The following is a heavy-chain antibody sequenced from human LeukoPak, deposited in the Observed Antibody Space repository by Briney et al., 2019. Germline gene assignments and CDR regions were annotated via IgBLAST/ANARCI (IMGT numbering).Heavy chain of an antibody. CDR3: AKDRPNYYGSNGHYYRRDGDY. D-gene: IGHD3-22*01. V-gene: IGHV3-23*01. J-gene: IGHJ4*02. CDR2: TSGDGGAT. CDR1: GFTFSSYA. Sequence: PGGSQRLSCAASGFTFSSYAMSWVRQSTGKGLEWVSSTSGDGGATYYSNSVKGRFTISRDNSRNTLYLQMNSLRAEDTAVYYCAKDRPNYYGSNGHYYRRDGDYWGQGTLVTVSS.